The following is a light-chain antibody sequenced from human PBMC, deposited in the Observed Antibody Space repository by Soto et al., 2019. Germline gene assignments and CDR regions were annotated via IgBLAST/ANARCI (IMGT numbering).Light chain of an antibody. V-gene: IGLV1-40*01. CDR2: GDS. CDR1: SSNIGAGYD. CDR3: QSYAGSLSRVI. J-gene: IGLJ2*01. Sequence: QSVLTQPPSVSGPPGQRVTISCTGSSSNIGAGYDVHWYLQLPGTAPKLLVYGDSNRPSGVPDRFSGSKSDTTASLAITGLQAEDEADYYCQSYAGSLSRVIFGGGTKLTVL.